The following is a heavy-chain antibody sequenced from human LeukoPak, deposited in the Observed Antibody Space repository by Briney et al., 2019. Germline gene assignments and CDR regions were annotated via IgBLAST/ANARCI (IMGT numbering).Heavy chain of an antibody. D-gene: IGHD4/OR15-4a*01. CDR2: ISLGGTT. J-gene: IGHJ4*02. V-gene: IGHV4-38-2*02. CDR1: DYSISNNY. CDR3: ARRAGAYSHPYDY. Sequence: SETLSLTCTVSDYSISNNYWVWIRQPPGKGLESIGSISLGGTTHYNPSLKSRVIISVDTSKNQFSLKLSSVTAADTAVYYCARRAGAYSHPYDYWGQGTLVTVSS.